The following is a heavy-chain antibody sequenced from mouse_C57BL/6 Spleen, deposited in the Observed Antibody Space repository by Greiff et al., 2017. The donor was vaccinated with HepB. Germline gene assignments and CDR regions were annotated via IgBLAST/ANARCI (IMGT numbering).Heavy chain of an antibody. CDR3: ARRRLRGYFDV. V-gene: IGHV5-9*01. CDR2: ISGGGGNT. CDR1: GFTFSSYT. J-gene: IGHJ1*03. D-gene: IGHD2-4*01. Sequence: EVKVEESGGGLVKPGGSLKLSCAASGFTFSSYTMSWVRQTPEKRLEWVATISGGGGNTYYPDSVKGRFTISRDNAKNTLYLQMSSLRSEDTALYYCARRRLRGYFDVWGTGTTVTVSS.